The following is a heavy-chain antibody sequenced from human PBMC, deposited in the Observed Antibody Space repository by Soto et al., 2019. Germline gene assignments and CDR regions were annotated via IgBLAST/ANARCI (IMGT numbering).Heavy chain of an antibody. CDR2: ISTYNGYT. J-gene: IGHJ6*02. CDR1: GYTFSTYG. V-gene: IGHV1-18*01. D-gene: IGHD7-27*01. Sequence: QVQLVQSGAEVKKPGASVKVSCKASGYTFSTYGVTWVRQAPGQGLEWMGWISTYNGYTDCAQKFQGRVTMTTDTSTSTAYMELTSLRSDDTAVYYCVRGAGAVDVWGQGPTVTVSS. CDR3: VRGAGAVDV.